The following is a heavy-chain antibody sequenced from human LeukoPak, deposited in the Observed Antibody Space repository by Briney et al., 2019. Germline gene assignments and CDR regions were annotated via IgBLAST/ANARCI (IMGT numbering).Heavy chain of an antibody. D-gene: IGHD6-6*01. CDR2: ISYDGSNK. V-gene: IGHV3-30-3*01. J-gene: IGHJ3*02. Sequence: GGSLRLSCAASGFTFSSYAMHWVRQAPGKGLEWVAVISYDGSNKYYADSVKGRFTISRDNSKNTLYLQMNSLRAEDTAVYYCARTEQLEDAFDIWGQGTMVTVSS. CDR1: GFTFSSYA. CDR3: ARTEQLEDAFDI.